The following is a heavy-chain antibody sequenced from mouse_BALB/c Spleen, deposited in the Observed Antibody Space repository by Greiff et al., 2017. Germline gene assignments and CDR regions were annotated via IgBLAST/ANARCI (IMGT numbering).Heavy chain of an antibody. V-gene: IGHV14-3*02. CDR2: IDPANGNT. Sequence: EVQLQQSGAELVKPGASVKLSCTASGFNIKDTYMHWVKQRPEQGLEWIGRIDPANGNTKYDPKFQGKATITADTSSNTACLQLSSLTSEDTDVYYCASRAWFAYWGQGTLVTVSA. J-gene: IGHJ3*01. CDR1: GFNIKDTY. CDR3: ASRAWFAY.